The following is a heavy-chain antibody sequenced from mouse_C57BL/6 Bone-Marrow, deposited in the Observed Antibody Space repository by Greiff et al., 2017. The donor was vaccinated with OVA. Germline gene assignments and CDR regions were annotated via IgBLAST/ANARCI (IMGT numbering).Heavy chain of an antibody. D-gene: IGHD2-1*01. Sequence: QVQLQQSGAELVRPGASVTLSCKASGYTFTDYEMHWVKQTPVHGLEWIGAIDPETGGTAYNQKFKGKAILTADKSSSTAYMELRSLTSEDSAVYYCTPIYYGNWDYWGQGTTLTVSS. CDR3: TPIYYGNWDY. CDR1: GYTFTDYE. CDR2: IDPETGGT. V-gene: IGHV1-15*01. J-gene: IGHJ2*01.